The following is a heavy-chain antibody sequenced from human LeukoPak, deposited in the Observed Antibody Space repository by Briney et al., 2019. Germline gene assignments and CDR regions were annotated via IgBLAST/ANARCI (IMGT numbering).Heavy chain of an antibody. D-gene: IGHD6-19*01. CDR3: ARGPRGAKSSGWYLLGFDY. J-gene: IGHJ4*02. CDR1: GGSFSGYY. V-gene: IGHV4-34*01. CDR2: INHSGST. Sequence: PSETPSLTCAVYGGSFSGYYWSWIRQPPGKGLEWIGEINHSGSTNYNPSLKSRVTISVDTPKNQFSLKLSSVTAADTAIYYCARGPRGAKSSGWYLLGFDYWGQGTLVTVSS.